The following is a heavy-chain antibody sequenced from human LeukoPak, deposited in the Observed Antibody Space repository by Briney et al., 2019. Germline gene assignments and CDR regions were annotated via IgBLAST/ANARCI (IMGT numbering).Heavy chain of an antibody. CDR2: IYYSGGT. D-gene: IGHD3/OR15-3a*01. V-gene: IGHV4-59*08. CDR1: GGSISSYY. CDR3: ARRRGLDYDD. Sequence: SGTLSLTCTVSGGSISSYYWNWIRQPPGKGLEWIGYIYYSGGTNYNPSLKSRVTISVDTSKNQFSLKLSSVTAADTAVYFCARRRGLDYDDWGQGTLVTVSS. J-gene: IGHJ4*02.